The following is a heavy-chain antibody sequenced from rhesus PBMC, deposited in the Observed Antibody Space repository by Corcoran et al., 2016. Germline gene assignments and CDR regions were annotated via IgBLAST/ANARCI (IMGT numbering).Heavy chain of an antibody. CDR1: GGSISGYYY. CDR3: ARHAGIAAGY. D-gene: IGHD6-13*01. J-gene: IGHJ4*01. Sequence: QVQLQESGPGLVKPSETLSLTCTVSGGSISGYYYWSWIRQPPGKGLEWIGGIYGNMARTYSNPSLRSRVTISKDTSKNQFSLKLSSVTAADTAVYYCARHAGIAAGYWGQGVLVTVSS. V-gene: IGHV4-143*01. CDR2: IYGNMART.